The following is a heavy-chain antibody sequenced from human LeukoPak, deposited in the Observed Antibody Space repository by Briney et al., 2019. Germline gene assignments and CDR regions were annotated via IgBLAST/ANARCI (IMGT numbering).Heavy chain of an antibody. V-gene: IGHV5-10-1*01. CDR1: GYSFTSYW. CDR2: FVPSDSYT. CDR3: ASKCSGGSCYNDAAFDI. Sequence: GESLKISCKGSGYSFTSYWISWVRQMAGKGLQWMVRFVPSDSYTNYCPSFQGHVTISADKSISTAYLQWSSMKASDTAKYYCASKCSGGSCYNDAAFDIWGQGTMVTVSS. D-gene: IGHD2-15*01. J-gene: IGHJ3*02.